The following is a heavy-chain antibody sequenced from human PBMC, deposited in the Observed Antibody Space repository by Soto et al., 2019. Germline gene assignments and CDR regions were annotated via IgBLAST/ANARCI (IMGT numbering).Heavy chain of an antibody. CDR1: GGSISSYY. V-gene: IGHV4-59*08. CDR3: ARRVTTDPYYYYYYMDV. CDR2: IYYSGST. Sequence: QVQLQESGPGLVKPSETLSLTCTVSGGSISSYYWSWIRQPPGKGLEWIGYIYYSGSTNYNPSLKSRVTISVDTSKNKFSLKLSSVTAADTAVYYCARRVTTDPYYYYYYMDVWGKGTTVTVSS. D-gene: IGHD4-17*01. J-gene: IGHJ6*03.